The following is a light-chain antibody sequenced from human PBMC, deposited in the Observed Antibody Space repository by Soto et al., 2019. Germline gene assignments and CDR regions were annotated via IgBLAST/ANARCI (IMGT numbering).Light chain of an antibody. J-gene: IGKJ1*01. Sequence: IRMTQSPSSFSASTGDRVTITCRASQSIGSYLNWYQHKPGRAPKFLIYAVSTLQSWVPSRFNGSGSGTDFTLTISSLQPEDFASYSCQQSYSSPWTFGQGTKVDIK. CDR1: QSIGSY. CDR3: QQSYSSPWT. CDR2: AVS. V-gene: IGKV1-39*01.